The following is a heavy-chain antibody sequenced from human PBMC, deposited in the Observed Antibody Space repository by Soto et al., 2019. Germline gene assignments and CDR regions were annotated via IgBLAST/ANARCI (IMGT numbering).Heavy chain of an antibody. V-gene: IGHV1-69*12. CDR3: ARDKDRQQLGGNYYYSLDV. CDR1: GGTFSTSA. J-gene: IGHJ6*02. D-gene: IGHD3-3*02. Sequence: QVQLMHSGAEVKKPGSSVKVSCKASGGTFSTSAISWVRQAPGEGLEWVGGIMPVFATPDYAQKFQGRVTISADESTTTAYLELTSLTTADTAVYYCARDKDRQQLGGNYYYSLDVWGQGTAITVSS. CDR2: IMPVFATP.